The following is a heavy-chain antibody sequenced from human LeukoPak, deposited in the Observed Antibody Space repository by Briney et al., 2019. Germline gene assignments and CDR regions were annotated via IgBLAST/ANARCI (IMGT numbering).Heavy chain of an antibody. Sequence: PSETLSLTCTVSGGSISSYYWSWIRQPAGKGLEWIGRIYTSGSTNYNPSLKSRVAMSVDTSKNQFSLKLSSVTAADTAVYYCARSWGYCSGGSCSAFDIWGQGTMVTVSS. CDR3: ARSWGYCSGGSCSAFDI. J-gene: IGHJ3*02. CDR2: IYTSGST. V-gene: IGHV4-4*07. D-gene: IGHD2-15*01. CDR1: GGSISSYY.